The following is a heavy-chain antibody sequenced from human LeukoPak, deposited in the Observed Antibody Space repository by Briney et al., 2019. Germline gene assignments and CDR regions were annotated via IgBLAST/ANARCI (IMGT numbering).Heavy chain of an antibody. Sequence: ASVKLSCTASGYTFTDYYIHWVRQAPGQGLEWMGWINPNSGGTYSAHKFQGRITLTRDTSNNTAYMQLNSLKADDTAVYYCASVLRRGGADAFDIWGQGTVVTVSS. CDR1: GYTFTDYY. CDR3: ASVLRRGGADAFDI. V-gene: IGHV1-2*02. CDR2: INPNSGGT. D-gene: IGHD3-16*01. J-gene: IGHJ3*02.